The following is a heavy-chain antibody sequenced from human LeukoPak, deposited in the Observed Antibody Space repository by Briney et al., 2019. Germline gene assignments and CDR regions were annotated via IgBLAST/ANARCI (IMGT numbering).Heavy chain of an antibody. V-gene: IGHV4-59*01. D-gene: IGHD3-10*01. CDR2: IYYSGST. CDR3: ARRVAGESRAFYI. J-gene: IGHJ3*02. CDR1: GGSISNYY. Sequence: KPSETLSLTCTVSGGSISNYYWGWIRQPPGKGLEWIGYIYYSGSTEYNPSLKSRITISLDTSKNQFSLKLSFATAADTAVYYCARRVAGESRAFYIWGQGTMVTVSS.